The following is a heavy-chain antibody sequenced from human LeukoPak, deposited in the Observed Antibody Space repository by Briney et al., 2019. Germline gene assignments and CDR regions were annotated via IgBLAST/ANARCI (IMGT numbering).Heavy chain of an antibody. J-gene: IGHJ1*01. CDR1: GFTFSSYA. CDR2: ISGSGGST. D-gene: IGHD4-17*01. CDR3: AKIVWGRYGDHQNLLFQH. V-gene: IGHV3-23*01. Sequence: GGSLRLSCAASGFTFSSYAMSWVRQAPGKGLEWVSAISGSGGSTYYADSVKGRFTISRDNSKNTLYLQMNSLRAEDTAVYYCAKIVWGRYGDHQNLLFQHWGQGTLVTVSS.